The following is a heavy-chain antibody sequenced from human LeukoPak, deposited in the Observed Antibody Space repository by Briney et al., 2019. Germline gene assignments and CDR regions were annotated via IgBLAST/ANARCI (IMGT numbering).Heavy chain of an antibody. Sequence: ASVKVSCKASGGTFTSYDVNWVRQATGQGLEWMGWMNPNSGNTGYAQKFQGRVTMTRNTSINTAYIEVSSLRSEDTAVYYCVRTAGIFWSGAYYFDSWGQGTLVTVSS. D-gene: IGHD3-3*01. CDR3: VRTAGIFWSGAYYFDS. CDR1: GGTFTSYD. V-gene: IGHV1-8*01. J-gene: IGHJ4*02. CDR2: MNPNSGNT.